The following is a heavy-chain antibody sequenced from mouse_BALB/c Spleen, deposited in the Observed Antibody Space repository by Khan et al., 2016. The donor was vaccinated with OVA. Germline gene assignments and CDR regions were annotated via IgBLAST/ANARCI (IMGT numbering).Heavy chain of an antibody. J-gene: IGHJ4*01. CDR1: GFSLTKYG. V-gene: IGHV2-9*02. CDR3: AREPPMYYYGYRAMDY. Sequence: VQLQESGPGLVAPSQSLSITCTVSGFSLTKYGVHWVRQPPGKGLEWLGVIWAGGNTNYNSTLMSRLSISNDSSKSQVFLKMNSLQADDTAMYYCAREPPMYYYGYRAMDYWGQGTSVTVSS. CDR2: IWAGGNT. D-gene: IGHD1-2*01.